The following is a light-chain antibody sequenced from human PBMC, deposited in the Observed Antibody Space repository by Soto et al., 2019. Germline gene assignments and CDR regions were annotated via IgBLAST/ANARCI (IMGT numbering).Light chain of an antibody. Sequence: ETVLTQSPATLSLSPGERATLSCRASQSVSSYLAWYQQKAGQAPRLLIYDASNRATGIPVRFSGSGSGTDFTLTISSLEPEDFAVYYCQQRSNGGTFGQGTRLEIK. CDR3: QQRSNGGT. CDR2: DAS. J-gene: IGKJ5*01. V-gene: IGKV3-11*01. CDR1: QSVSSY.